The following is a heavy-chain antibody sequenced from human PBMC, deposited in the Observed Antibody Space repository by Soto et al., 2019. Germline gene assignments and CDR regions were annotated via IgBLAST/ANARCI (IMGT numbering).Heavy chain of an antibody. CDR1: GYTFTSYG. CDR3: ARDTMVRGVIKPFYFDY. J-gene: IGHJ4*02. D-gene: IGHD3-10*01. V-gene: IGHV1-18*01. CDR2: ISAYNGNT. Sequence: QVQLVQSGAEVKKPGASVKVSCKASGYTFTSYGISWVRQAPGQGLEWMGWISAYNGNTNYAQKLQGRVTMTTDTSTNTAYMELRSLRSDDTAVYYCARDTMVRGVIKPFYFDYWGQGTLVTVSS.